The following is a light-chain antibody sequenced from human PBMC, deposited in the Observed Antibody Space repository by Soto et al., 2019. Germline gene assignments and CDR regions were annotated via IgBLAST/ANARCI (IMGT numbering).Light chain of an antibody. V-gene: IGKV1-39*01. CDR1: QSISSH. J-gene: IGKJ2*01. CDR3: QHSYITPRYT. CDR2: ASY. Sequence: DIQITQSPSSLSASVGDRVTITCRASQSISSHLNWYQHKPGRPPRLLIFASYILEGGVPSRFSGSGSDTYITLTIAGLQPEDVATYYCQHSYITPRYTFGQGTKVEI.